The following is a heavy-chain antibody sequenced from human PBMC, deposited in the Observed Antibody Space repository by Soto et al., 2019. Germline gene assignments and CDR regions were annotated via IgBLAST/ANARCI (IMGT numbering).Heavy chain of an antibody. CDR3: AISITFGGVPL. V-gene: IGHV3-66*01. CDR2: IYSGGST. D-gene: IGHD3-16*01. CDR1: AFTVSSNY. J-gene: IGHJ4*02. Sequence: PGLCLRLSCAASAFTVSSNYMSWVRQAPGKGLEWVSVIYSGGSTYYSDSVKGRFSISRDNSKNTLYLQMNSLRAVDTAVYYRAISITFGGVPLWGQGT.